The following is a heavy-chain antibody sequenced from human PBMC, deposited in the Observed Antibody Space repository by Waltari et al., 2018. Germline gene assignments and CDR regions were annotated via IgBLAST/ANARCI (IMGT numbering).Heavy chain of an antibody. CDR1: RVPFCRCS. CDR2: ISGSGGST. J-gene: IGHJ4*02. CDR3: AKDSFGRGGN. D-gene: IGHD2-15*01. Sequence: DVQLFESGGVLFQPGGSLRRHCPASRVPFCRCSIRWFRQAPGKGREWVSAISGSGGSTYYADSVKGRFTSSRDNSKNTLYLQMNSLRAEDTAVYYCAKDSFGRGGNWGQGTLVTVSS. V-gene: IGHV3-23*01.